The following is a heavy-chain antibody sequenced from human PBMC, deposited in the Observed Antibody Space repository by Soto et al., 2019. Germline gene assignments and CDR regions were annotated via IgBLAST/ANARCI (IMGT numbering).Heavy chain of an antibody. CDR2: ISGSGSST. D-gene: IGHD1-1*01. Sequence: PGGSLRLSCVASGFTFNKHALAWVRQAPGKGLEWVSAISGSGSSTYDSDSVKGRFTISRDNSNNTLYLQMNSLRAEDTAVYYCAKFGMATTKRSPPYYIDYWGQGALVTVSS. J-gene: IGHJ4*02. CDR3: AKFGMATTKRSPPYYIDY. V-gene: IGHV3-23*01. CDR1: GFTFNKHA.